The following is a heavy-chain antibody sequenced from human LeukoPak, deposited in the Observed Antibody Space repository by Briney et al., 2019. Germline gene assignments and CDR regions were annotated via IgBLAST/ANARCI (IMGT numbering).Heavy chain of an antibody. CDR1: GFTFSNYG. Sequence: GGTLRLSCAASGFTFSNYGLSWVRQAPGKGLEWVSGITGSGGSTYYADSVKGRFTISRDNSKNTLYPQMNSLRAEDTAVYYCAKDHCSSTSCYGINWFDPWGQGTLVTVSS. CDR3: AKDHCSSTSCYGINWFDP. J-gene: IGHJ5*02. D-gene: IGHD2-2*01. V-gene: IGHV3-23*01. CDR2: ITGSGGST.